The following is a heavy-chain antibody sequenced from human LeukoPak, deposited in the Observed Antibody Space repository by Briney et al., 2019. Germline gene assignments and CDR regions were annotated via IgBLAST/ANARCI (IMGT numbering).Heavy chain of an antibody. J-gene: IGHJ4*02. V-gene: IGHV4-34*01. CDR2: INHSGST. D-gene: IGHD5-24*01. CDR3: ARGRRMAGGRFDY. Sequence: SETLSLTCAVYGGSFSGYYWSWIRQPPGKGLEWIGEINHSGSTSYNPSLKSRVTISVDPSKNQFSLKLSSVTAADTAVYYCARGRRMAGGRFDYWGQGTLVTVSS. CDR1: GGSFSGYY.